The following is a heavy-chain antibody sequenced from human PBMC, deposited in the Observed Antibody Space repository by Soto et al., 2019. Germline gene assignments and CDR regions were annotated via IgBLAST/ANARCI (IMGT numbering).Heavy chain of an antibody. Sequence: EVQLLESGGGLVQPGGSLRLSCAASGVTFSSYAMSWVRQAPGKGLEWVSAINGSGGSTYYADSVKGRFTISRDNSENTVYLQMNSLRAKDTAVYYSAKAHEGFAELNYLDYWGQGTLVTVSS. V-gene: IGHV3-23*01. J-gene: IGHJ4*02. CDR3: AKAHEGFAELNYLDY. D-gene: IGHD3-10*01. CDR2: INGSGGST. CDR1: GVTFSSYA.